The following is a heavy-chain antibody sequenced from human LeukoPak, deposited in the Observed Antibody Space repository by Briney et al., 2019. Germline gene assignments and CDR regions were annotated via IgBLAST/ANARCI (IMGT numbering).Heavy chain of an antibody. CDR2: ISGSGGST. Sequence: GGSLRLSCAASGFTFSSYAMNWVRQAPGKGLEWVSTISGSGGSTYYADSVKGRFTISRDNSKNTLYLQMNSLRAEDTAVYYCAKSISSGWYGFDYWGQGTLVTVSS. D-gene: IGHD6-19*01. J-gene: IGHJ4*02. CDR3: AKSISSGWYGFDY. V-gene: IGHV3-23*01. CDR1: GFTFSSYA.